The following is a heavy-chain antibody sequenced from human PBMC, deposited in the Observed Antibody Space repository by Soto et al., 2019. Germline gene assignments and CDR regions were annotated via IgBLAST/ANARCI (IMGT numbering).Heavy chain of an antibody. J-gene: IGHJ6*02. CDR1: GGSISSGGYY. Sequence: SETLSLTCTVSGGSISSGGYYWSWIRQHPGKGLEWIGYIYYSGSTYYNPSLKSRVTISVDTSKNQFPLKLSSVTAADTAVYYCARDTAADYYYGMDVWGQGNTVTVSS. CDR3: ARDTAADYYYGMDV. V-gene: IGHV4-31*03. D-gene: IGHD6-13*01. CDR2: IYYSGST.